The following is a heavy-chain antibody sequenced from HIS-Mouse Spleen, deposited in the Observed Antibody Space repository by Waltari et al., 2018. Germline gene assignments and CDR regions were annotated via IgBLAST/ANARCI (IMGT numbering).Heavy chain of an antibody. Sequence: QVQLVQSGAEVKKPGASVKVSCKASGSTFTSYGISWGRQAPGQGLEWMGWISAYNGNTNYAQKLQGRVTMTTDTSTSTAYMELRSLRSDDTAVYYCARDHSSSWYYYYYGMDVWGQGTTVTVSS. V-gene: IGHV1-18*01. D-gene: IGHD6-13*01. CDR2: ISAYNGNT. J-gene: IGHJ6*02. CDR1: GSTFTSYG. CDR3: ARDHSSSWYYYYYGMDV.